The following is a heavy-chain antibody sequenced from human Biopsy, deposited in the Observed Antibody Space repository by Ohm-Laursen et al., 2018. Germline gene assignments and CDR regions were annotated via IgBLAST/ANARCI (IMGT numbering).Heavy chain of an antibody. V-gene: IGHV3-11*01. CDR1: GFTFSDYY. D-gene: IGHD1-20*01. CDR3: AISNPASNYKWNDQDEALDF. CDR2: ITVTGASV. J-gene: IGHJ3*01. Sequence: GSLRLSCSAPGFTFSDYYMSWVRQAPGQGLEWISYITVTGASVYYTDSVKGRFTISRDNTKNSLYLQMNSLRAEDTAVYFCAISNPASNYKWNDQDEALDFWGQGTMVTV.